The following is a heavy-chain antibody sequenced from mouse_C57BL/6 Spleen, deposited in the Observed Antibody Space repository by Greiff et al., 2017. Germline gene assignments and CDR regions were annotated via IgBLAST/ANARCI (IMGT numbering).Heavy chain of an antibody. CDR2: IDPSDSYT. J-gene: IGHJ2*01. Sequence: QVQLQQPGAELVKPGASVKLSCKASGYTFTSYWMQWVKQRPGQGLEWIGEIDPSDSYTNYNQKFKGKATLTVDTSSSTAYMQLSSLTSEDSAVYYCAKGLRGYFDYWGQGTTLTVSS. V-gene: IGHV1-50*01. CDR3: AKGLRGYFDY. CDR1: GYTFTSYW. D-gene: IGHD3-3*01.